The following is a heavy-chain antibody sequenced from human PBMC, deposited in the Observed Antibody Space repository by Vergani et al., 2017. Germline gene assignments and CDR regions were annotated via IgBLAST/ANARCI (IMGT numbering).Heavy chain of an antibody. CDR2: IYPGDSDT. CDR3: ARHGVGCGGDCFIGDDAFDI. J-gene: IGHJ3*02. CDR1: GYSFTSYW. Sequence: EVQLVQSGAEVKKPGESLTISCKGSGYSFTSYWIGWVRQMPGKGLEWMGIIYPGDSDTRSSPSFQGQVPIAADKSISTAYLQWSSLKAADTAMYYCARHGVGCGGDCFIGDDAFDIWGQGTMVTVSS. V-gene: IGHV5-51*01. D-gene: IGHD2-21*02.